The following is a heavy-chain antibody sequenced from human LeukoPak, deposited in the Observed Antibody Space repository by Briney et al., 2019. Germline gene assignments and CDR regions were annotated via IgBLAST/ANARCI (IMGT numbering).Heavy chain of an antibody. CDR1: GFTFSSYG. CDR3: ARERYDILTGSYYFDY. CDR2: ISSSSSTI. J-gene: IGHJ4*02. D-gene: IGHD3-9*01. V-gene: IGHV3-48*01. Sequence: GGSLRLSCAASGFTFSSYGMNWVRQAPGKGLEWVSYISSSSSTIYYADSVKGRFTISRDNAKNSLYLQMNSLRAEDTAVYYCARERYDILTGSYYFDYWGQGTLVTVSS.